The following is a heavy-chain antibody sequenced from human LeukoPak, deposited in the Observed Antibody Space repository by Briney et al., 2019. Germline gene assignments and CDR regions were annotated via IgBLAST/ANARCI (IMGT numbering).Heavy chain of an antibody. J-gene: IGHJ4*02. CDR2: ISSSGSTI. V-gene: IGHV3-48*03. D-gene: IGHD3-22*01. CDR1: GFTFSSYA. CDR3: ARGGFYDSSGYYDY. Sequence: GRSLRLSCAASGFTFSSYAMHWVRQAPGKGLEWVSYISSSGSTIYYADSVKGRFTISRDNAKNSLYLQMNSLRAEDTAVYYCARGGFYDSSGYYDYWGQGTLVTVSS.